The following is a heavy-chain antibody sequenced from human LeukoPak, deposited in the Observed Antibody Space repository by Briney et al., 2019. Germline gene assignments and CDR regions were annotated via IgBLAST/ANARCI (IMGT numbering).Heavy chain of an antibody. J-gene: IGHJ6*04. Sequence: QPGGSLRLSCAASGFSFSDYNMNWVRQAPGKGLEWVAYISSSSSTTHYADSVTGRFSISRDNAKNSLYLQMNSLRAEDTAVYYCAELGITMIGGVWGKGTTVTISS. CDR2: ISSSSSTT. CDR1: GFSFSDYN. D-gene: IGHD3-10*02. V-gene: IGHV3-48*04. CDR3: AELGITMIGGV.